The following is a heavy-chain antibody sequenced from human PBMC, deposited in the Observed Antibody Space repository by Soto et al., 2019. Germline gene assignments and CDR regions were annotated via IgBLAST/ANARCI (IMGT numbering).Heavy chain of an antibody. CDR3: ARGLGNWGSYFDY. Sequence: SETLSLTCAVSSGSIGSSNWWSWVRQPPGKGLECIGDMSYSGSTNYNPSLKSRVTISLDPSENQFSLRLTSVTAADTAVYYCARGLGNWGSYFDYWGQGSLVTVSS. J-gene: IGHJ4*02. D-gene: IGHD7-27*01. CDR2: MSYSGST. CDR1: SGSIGSSNW. V-gene: IGHV4-4*02.